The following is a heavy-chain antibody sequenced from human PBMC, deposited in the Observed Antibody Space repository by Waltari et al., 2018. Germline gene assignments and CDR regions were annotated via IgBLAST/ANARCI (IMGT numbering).Heavy chain of an antibody. Sequence: EGQLVESGGGLVQPGGSLKLSCAASGFTFSSFWMHWVRQVPGQGLVWVSRINSDGSDTRYADSVRGRFTVSRDNAKNMAYLQMNSLRAEDTAIYYCTRDSPSWIWGQGTMVSVSS. J-gene: IGHJ3*02. V-gene: IGHV3-74*01. CDR3: TRDSPSWI. CDR1: GFTFSSFW. CDR2: INSDGSDT.